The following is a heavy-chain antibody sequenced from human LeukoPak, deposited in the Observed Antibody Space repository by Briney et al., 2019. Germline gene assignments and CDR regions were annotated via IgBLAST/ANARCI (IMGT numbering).Heavy chain of an antibody. CDR2: IKSKTDGGTT. CDR1: GFTFSNAL. D-gene: IGHD3-10*01. Sequence: GGSLRLSCAASGFTFSNALMSWVRQAPGKGLEWVGRIKSKTDGGTTDYTAPVKGRFTVSRDDSKNTLYLQMNSLKSEDTAVYYCTTGPFDYYGSASYLANGMDVWGQGTTVTVS. J-gene: IGHJ6*02. CDR3: TTGPFDYYGSASYLANGMDV. V-gene: IGHV3-15*01.